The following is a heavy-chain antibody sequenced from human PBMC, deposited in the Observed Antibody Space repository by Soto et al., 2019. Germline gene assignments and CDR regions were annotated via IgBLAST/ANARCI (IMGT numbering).Heavy chain of an antibody. Sequence: SETLSLTCNVSGFAISRGYYWSWVRQPPGKGLEWIGSIYPSVSSYHNPSLEGRLTLSIDTSKNQFTLKLASVTAADTALYHCAREKVGTTFFDNWGQGIQVTVSS. CDR2: IYPSVSS. CDR1: GFAISRGYY. D-gene: IGHD1-1*01. V-gene: IGHV4-38-2*02. CDR3: AREKVGTTFFDN. J-gene: IGHJ4*02.